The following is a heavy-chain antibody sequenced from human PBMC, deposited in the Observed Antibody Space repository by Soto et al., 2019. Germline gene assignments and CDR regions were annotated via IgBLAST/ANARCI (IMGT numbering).Heavy chain of an antibody. CDR3: ARWMSGSYSDWFDP. CDR2: ISADNGKT. CDR1: GYSFSRYG. J-gene: IGHJ5*02. D-gene: IGHD1-26*01. Sequence: QVQLVQSGTEVKKPGASVKVSCKASGYSFSRYGISWVRQAPGQGLEWMGWISADNGKTKYAQKIQGRVTMTTDTSTSTAYMELRSLRSDETAVYYCARWMSGSYSDWFDPWGQGTLVTVSS. V-gene: IGHV1-18*04.